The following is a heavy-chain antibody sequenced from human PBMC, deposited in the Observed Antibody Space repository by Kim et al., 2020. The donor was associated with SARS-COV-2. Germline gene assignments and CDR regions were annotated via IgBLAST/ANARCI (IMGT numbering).Heavy chain of an antibody. V-gene: IGHV3-23*01. J-gene: IGHJ4*02. Sequence: GRFTITRDNSKNTLFLQMNGRRAEDTAVYYCARVGKGGVIAAAGTDGFDYWGQGTLVTVSS. CDR3: ARVGKGGVIAAAGTDGFDY. D-gene: IGHD6-13*01.